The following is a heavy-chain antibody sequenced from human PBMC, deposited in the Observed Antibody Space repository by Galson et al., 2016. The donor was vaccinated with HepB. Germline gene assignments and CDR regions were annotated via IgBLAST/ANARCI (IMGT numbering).Heavy chain of an antibody. CDR1: GGSITSGHFY. CDR3: ARSGYKYGSDAFDL. D-gene: IGHD5-18*01. J-gene: IGHJ3*01. CDR2: IYFSGST. V-gene: IGHV4-31*03. Sequence: TLSLTCTVSGGSITSGHFYWNWIRLHPGKGLEWIGHIYFSGSTHYNLSLKSRLTISLDMANNQFSLNLKSVTAADTAVYYCARSGYKYGSDAFDLWGQGTMVTVSS.